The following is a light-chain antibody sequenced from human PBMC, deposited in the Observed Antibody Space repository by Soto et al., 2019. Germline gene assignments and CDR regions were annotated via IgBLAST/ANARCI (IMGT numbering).Light chain of an antibody. CDR1: SSDVDGYNY. V-gene: IGLV2-14*01. CDR3: RSYTCSRVEV. J-gene: IGLJ1*01. CDR2: DIT. Sequence: QSALTQPESVSGSPGQSITISCTATSSDVDGYNYVSCYQQHPGKAPKLMRYDITNRPSGVSNRLSGSKSGNTASLTISGLQAEDEGDCCCRSYTCSRVEVFGSGTKGTV.